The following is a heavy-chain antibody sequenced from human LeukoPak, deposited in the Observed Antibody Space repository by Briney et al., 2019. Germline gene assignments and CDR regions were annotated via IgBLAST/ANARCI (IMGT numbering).Heavy chain of an antibody. Sequence: GGSLRLSCAASGFTFSSYAMNWVRQSPGKGLEWVSTIGGSGYSTYYADSVEGRFTISRDNSKNTLYLQMDSLRAEDTAAYYCAKDSRRCSGGSCYSCFDYWGQGTLVTVSS. CDR3: AKDSRRCSGGSCYSCFDY. D-gene: IGHD2-15*01. J-gene: IGHJ4*02. V-gene: IGHV3-23*01. CDR2: IGGSGYST. CDR1: GFTFSSYA.